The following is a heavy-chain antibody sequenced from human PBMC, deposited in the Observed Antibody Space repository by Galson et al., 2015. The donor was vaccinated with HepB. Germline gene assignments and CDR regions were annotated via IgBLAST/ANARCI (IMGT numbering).Heavy chain of an antibody. CDR1: GFTVIGNY. Sequence: SLRLSCAASGFTVIGNYMAWVRQAPGTGLEWVSVVYRGGGRYYADSVQGRFTIFRDDSKNTLFLQMNSLRVEDTAVYYCAKSNRGLGSGHYGGGYFDLWGRGILVTVSS. CDR2: VYRGGGR. J-gene: IGHJ2*01. V-gene: IGHV3-66*01. CDR3: AKSNRGLGSGHYGGGYFDL. D-gene: IGHD4-23*01.